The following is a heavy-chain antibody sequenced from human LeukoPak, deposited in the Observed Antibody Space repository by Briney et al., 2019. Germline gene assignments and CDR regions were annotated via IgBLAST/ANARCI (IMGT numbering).Heavy chain of an antibody. CDR3: ARVPPSSRWYGY. Sequence: ASVKVSCKASGYTFTGYYMHWVRQAPGQGLEGMGWINPNSGGTNYAQKFQGRVTMTRDTSISTAYMELSRLRSDDTAVYYCARVPPSSRWYGYWGQGTLVTVSS. D-gene: IGHD6-19*01. CDR2: INPNSGGT. CDR1: GYTFTGYY. J-gene: IGHJ4*02. V-gene: IGHV1-2*02.